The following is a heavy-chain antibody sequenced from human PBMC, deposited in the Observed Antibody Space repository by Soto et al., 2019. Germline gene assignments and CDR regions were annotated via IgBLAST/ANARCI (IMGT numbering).Heavy chain of an antibody. Sequence: EVQLVESGGGLVQPGRSLRLSCVASGFTADDYAMHWVRQAPGKGLEWVSGISSNSDTIDYADSVKGRFTISRDNGKKFLFLEMDRLGPGDTGLYYCAKDMEWGGMTTIHYFDSWGQGTLVTVSS. D-gene: IGHD4-17*01. CDR2: ISSNSDTI. J-gene: IGHJ4*02. V-gene: IGHV3-9*02. CDR3: AKDMEWGGMTTIHYFDS. CDR1: GFTADDYA.